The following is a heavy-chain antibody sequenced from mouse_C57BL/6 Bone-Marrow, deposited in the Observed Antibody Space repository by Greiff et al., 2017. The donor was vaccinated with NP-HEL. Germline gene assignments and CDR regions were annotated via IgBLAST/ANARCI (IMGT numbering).Heavy chain of an antibody. D-gene: IGHD2-4*01. J-gene: IGHJ4*01. Sequence: QVQLQQSGPGLVQPSQSLSIPCTVSGFSLTSYGVHWVRQSPGKGLEWLGVIWSGGSTDYNAAFISRLSISKDNSKSQVFFKMNSLQADDTAIYYCARKGYDYDQYYYAMDYWGQGTSVTVSS. CDR2: IWSGGST. V-gene: IGHV2-2*01. CDR1: GFSLTSYG. CDR3: ARKGYDYDQYYYAMDY.